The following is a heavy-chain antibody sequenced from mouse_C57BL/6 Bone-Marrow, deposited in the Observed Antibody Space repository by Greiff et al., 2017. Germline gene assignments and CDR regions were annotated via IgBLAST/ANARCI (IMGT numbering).Heavy chain of an antibody. CDR1: GFTFSDYG. D-gene: IGHD1-1*01. J-gene: IGHJ2*01. Sequence: EVQVVESGGGLVKPGGSLKLSCAASGFTFSDYGMHWVRQAPEKGLEWVAYISSGSSTIYYADTVKGRFTISRDNAKNTLFLQMTSLRSEDTAMYYCARGTTVVAPYYFDYWGQGTTLTVSS. V-gene: IGHV5-17*01. CDR2: ISSGSSTI. CDR3: ARGTTVVAPYYFDY.